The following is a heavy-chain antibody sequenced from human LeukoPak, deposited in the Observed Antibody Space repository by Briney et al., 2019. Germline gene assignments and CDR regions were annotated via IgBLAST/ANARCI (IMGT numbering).Heavy chain of an antibody. V-gene: IGHV1-69*06. J-gene: IGHJ3*02. CDR2: IIPIFGTA. Sequence: SVKVSCKASGYTFTSYGINWVRQAPGQGLEWMGGIIPIFGTANYAQKFQGRVTITADKSTSTAYMELSSLRSEDTAVYYCARDHTRRGSYSNDAFDIWGQGTMVTVSS. CDR3: ARDHTRRGSYSNDAFDI. CDR1: GYTFTSYG. D-gene: IGHD1-26*01.